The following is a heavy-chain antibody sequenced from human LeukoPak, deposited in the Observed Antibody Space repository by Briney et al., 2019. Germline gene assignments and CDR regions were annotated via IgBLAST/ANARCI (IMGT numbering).Heavy chain of an antibody. Sequence: GGSLRLSCAASGFTFSHHEMHWVRQAPGKGLQWVSKITNSGDITYYADSVKGRFTVSRDNAKNSLYLQMNSLRAEDTAVYYCAELGITMIGGVWSKGTTVTISS. CDR2: ITNSGDIT. D-gene: IGHD3-10*02. CDR1: GFTFSHHE. CDR3: AELGITMIGGV. J-gene: IGHJ6*04. V-gene: IGHV3-48*03.